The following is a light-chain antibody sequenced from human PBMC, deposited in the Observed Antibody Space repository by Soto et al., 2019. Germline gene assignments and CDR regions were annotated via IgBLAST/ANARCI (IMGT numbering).Light chain of an antibody. Sequence: EIVLTQSPGTLSLSPGERATLSCRASQSVSSSYLAWYQQKPGQAPRLLIYGASSRATGIPDRFSGSGSGTDFTLTINSLQSEDFAVYYCQQYRNWPRTFGQGTKVDIK. CDR1: QSVSSSY. J-gene: IGKJ1*01. CDR2: GAS. CDR3: QQYRNWPRT. V-gene: IGKV3-20*01.